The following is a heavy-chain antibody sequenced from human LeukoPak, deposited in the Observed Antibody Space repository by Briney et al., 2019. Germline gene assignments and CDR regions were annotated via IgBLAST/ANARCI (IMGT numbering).Heavy chain of an antibody. CDR1: GYTFTGYY. CDR3: ARPYGDPGGY. Sequence: ASLKPSCKASGYTFTGYYMHGVRQAPGQGLEWMGWINPNSGGTNYAQKFQGRVTLTRDTSNSTAYMELSRLTSDDTAVYYCARPYGDPGGYWGQGTLVTVSS. D-gene: IGHD4-17*01. J-gene: IGHJ4*02. CDR2: INPNSGGT. V-gene: IGHV1-2*02.